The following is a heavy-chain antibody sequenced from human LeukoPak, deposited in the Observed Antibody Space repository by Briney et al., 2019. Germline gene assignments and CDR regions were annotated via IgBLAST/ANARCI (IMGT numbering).Heavy chain of an antibody. CDR3: ARIAMKQLVLFDYCYYMDV. CDR2: IYTSGST. V-gene: IGHV4-61*02. CDR1: GGSISSGSYY. J-gene: IGHJ6*03. D-gene: IGHD6-13*01. Sequence: SQTLSLTCTVSGGSISSGSYYWSWIRQPAGKGLEWIGRIYTSGSTNYNPSLKSRVTILVDTSKNQFSLKLSSVTAADTAVYYCARIAMKQLVLFDYCYYMDVWGKGTTVTVSS.